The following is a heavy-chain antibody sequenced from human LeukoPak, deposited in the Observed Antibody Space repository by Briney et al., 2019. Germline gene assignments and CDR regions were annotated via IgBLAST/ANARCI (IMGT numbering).Heavy chain of an antibody. CDR3: TTDKDWGFGELLRPPAWFNP. D-gene: IGHD3-10*01. J-gene: IGHJ5*02. V-gene: IGHV3-15*01. Sequence: GGSLRLSCAASGFTFSNAWMSWVRQAPGKGLEWVGRIKSKTDGGTTDYAAPVKGRFTISRDDSKNTLYLQMNSLKTEDTAVYYCTTDKDWGFGELLRPPAWFNPWGQGTLVTVSS. CDR2: IKSKTDGGTT. CDR1: GFTFSNAW.